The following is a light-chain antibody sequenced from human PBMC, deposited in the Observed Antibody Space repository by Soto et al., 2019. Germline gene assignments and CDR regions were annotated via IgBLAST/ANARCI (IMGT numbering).Light chain of an antibody. Sequence: QSVLTQPPSASGTPGQRVTISCSGSSSNIGSNTVNWYQQLPGTAPKLLIYSNNQRPPGVPDRLSGSESGTSASLAISGLQSEDEADYYCAAWDDSLNGLVVFGGGTKLTVL. V-gene: IGLV1-44*01. CDR2: SNN. J-gene: IGLJ2*01. CDR3: AAWDDSLNGLVV. CDR1: SSNIGSNT.